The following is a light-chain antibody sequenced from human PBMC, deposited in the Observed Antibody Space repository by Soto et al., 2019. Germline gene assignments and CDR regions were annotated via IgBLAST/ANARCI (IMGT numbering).Light chain of an antibody. V-gene: IGKV3-15*01. CDR1: QSVSSN. CDR2: GAS. Sequence: TGLTQSPGTLSLSPVERATLSCRASQSVSSNYLAWYQQKPGQAPRLLIYGASNRAPGFPARFSGRGSRTDFTLTISSLQSEDFAVYYCQQYNNWPWTFGQGPKV. J-gene: IGKJ1*01. CDR3: QQYNNWPWT.